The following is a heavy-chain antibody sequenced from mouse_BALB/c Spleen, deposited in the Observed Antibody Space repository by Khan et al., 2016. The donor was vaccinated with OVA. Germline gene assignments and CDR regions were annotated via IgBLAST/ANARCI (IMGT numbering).Heavy chain of an antibody. CDR3: ARGVYGSSSSWFAY. CDR1: GYTFTDYN. CDR2: INPNNGYT. D-gene: IGHD1-1*01. J-gene: IGHJ3*01. V-gene: IGHV1-18*01. Sequence: EVQLQQSGPELVKPGASVKIPCKASGYTFTDYNMNWVKQSPGKGLEWIGDINPNNGYTVYNQKFKGKATLTVDTSSSTAYMELHSLTSEDTATYYWARGVYGSSSSWFAYWGQGTPVTVSA.